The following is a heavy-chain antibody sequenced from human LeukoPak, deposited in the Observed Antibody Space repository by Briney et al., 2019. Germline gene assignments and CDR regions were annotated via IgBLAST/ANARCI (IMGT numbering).Heavy chain of an antibody. J-gene: IGHJ2*01. CDR2: INSDGSST. CDR1: AFTFSSYW. CDR3: ARGSDCSGGSCYSYWYFEL. D-gene: IGHD2-15*01. V-gene: IGHV3-74*01. Sequence: GGSLRLSCAASAFTFSSYWMHWVRQAPGKGLAWVSRINSDGSSTSYADSVKGRFTISRDNAKNTLYLQMNSLRAEDTAMYYCARGSDCSGGSCYSYWYFELWGRGTLVTVSS.